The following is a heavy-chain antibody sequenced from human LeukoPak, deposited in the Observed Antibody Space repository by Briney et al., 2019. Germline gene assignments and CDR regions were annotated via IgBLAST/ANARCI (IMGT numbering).Heavy chain of an antibody. Sequence: SETLSLTCTVSGGSISSSSYYWGWIRQPPGKGLEWIGSIYYSGSTYYNPSLKSRVTISVDTSKNQFSLKLSSVTAADTAVYYCASWANYDSSGYYHSNFDYCGQGTLVTVSS. J-gene: IGHJ4*02. V-gene: IGHV4-39*01. CDR2: IYYSGST. CDR1: GGSISSSSYY. D-gene: IGHD3-22*01. CDR3: ASWANYDSSGYYHSNFDY.